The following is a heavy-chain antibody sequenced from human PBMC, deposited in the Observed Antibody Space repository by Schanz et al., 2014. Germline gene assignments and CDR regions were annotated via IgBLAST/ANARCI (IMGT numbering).Heavy chain of an antibody. CDR2: ISYDGINK. CDR3: ARGHYGLDV. V-gene: IGHV3-30*04. D-gene: IGHD3-10*01. Sequence: VQLLESGGGLVQPGGSLRLSCAASGFTFSSYAMSWVRQAPGKGLEWVAVISYDGINKYYADSVKGRFTISRGNSKNTLYLEMNSLRPDDTAVYYCARGHYGLDVWGPGTSVTVSS. CDR1: GFTFSSYA. J-gene: IGHJ6*02.